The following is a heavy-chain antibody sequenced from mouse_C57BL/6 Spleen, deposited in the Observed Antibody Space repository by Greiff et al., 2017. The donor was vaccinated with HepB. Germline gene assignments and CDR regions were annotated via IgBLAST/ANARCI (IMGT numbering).Heavy chain of an antibody. CDR2: INPNNGGT. CDR1: GYTFTDYY. V-gene: IGHV1-26*01. Sequence: EVQLQQSGPELVKPGASVKISCKASGYTFTDYYMNWVKQSHGKSLEWIGDINPNNGGTSYNQKFKGKATLTVDKSSSTAYMELRSLTSEDSAVYYCASGAQVFDYWVQGTTLTVSS. J-gene: IGHJ2*01. D-gene: IGHD3-2*02. CDR3: ASGAQVFDY.